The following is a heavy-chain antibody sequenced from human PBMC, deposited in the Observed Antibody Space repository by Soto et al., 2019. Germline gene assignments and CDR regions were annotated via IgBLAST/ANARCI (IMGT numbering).Heavy chain of an antibody. D-gene: IGHD5-18*01. Sequence: PGGSLRLSCAASGFAFKSYEMNWVRQAPGKGLEWMSYISSSGTTINYAESVKGRFTISRDNAKNSLSLEMTSLRTDDTGVYYCARTDAQTRGYTYGVRTVSETRFYYYYGMDVWGQGTRVTVSS. CDR2: ISSSGTTI. CDR1: GFAFKSYE. J-gene: IGHJ6*02. CDR3: ARTDAQTRGYTYGVRTVSETRFYYYYGMDV. V-gene: IGHV3-48*03.